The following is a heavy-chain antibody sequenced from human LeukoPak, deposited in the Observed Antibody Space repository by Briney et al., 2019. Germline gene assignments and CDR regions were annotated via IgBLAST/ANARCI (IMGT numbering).Heavy chain of an antibody. D-gene: IGHD2-2*01. CDR1: GFTFSSSW. V-gene: IGHV3-7*03. CDR2: IRQDGTEE. CDR3: ARDPCHGALDY. Sequence: GGSLRLSCVASGFTFSSSWMSWVRRAPGKGLEWVANIRQDGTEEYYVDSVRGRFSISKDNAKNSLYLQMNSLRAEDTAVYYCARDPCHGALDYWGQGALVTVSS. J-gene: IGHJ4*02.